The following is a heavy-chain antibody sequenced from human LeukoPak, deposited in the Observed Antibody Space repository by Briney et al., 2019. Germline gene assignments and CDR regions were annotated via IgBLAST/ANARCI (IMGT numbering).Heavy chain of an antibody. Sequence: GASVKVSCKASGYTFTSYGISWVRQAPGQGLEWMGWISAYNGNTNYAQKLQGRVTMTTDTSTSTAYMELRSLRSDDTAVYYCARAVEWGTGTTYWFDPWGQGTLVTVSS. CDR3: ARAVEWGTGTTYWFDP. V-gene: IGHV1-18*01. CDR1: GYTFTSYG. CDR2: ISAYNGNT. J-gene: IGHJ5*02. D-gene: IGHD1-7*01.